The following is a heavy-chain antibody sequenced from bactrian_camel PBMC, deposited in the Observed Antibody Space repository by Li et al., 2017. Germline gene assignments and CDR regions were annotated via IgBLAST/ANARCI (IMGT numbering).Heavy chain of an antibody. CDR3: AKFYNEWDVYRSYEYDY. CDR2: FYSDGRNA. Sequence: HVQLVESGGGSVQAGGSLRLSCTGSGFTFSNYGMNWVRQAPGKGLEWVSSFYSDGRNARYGDSVKGRFTIYRDNAKNTVYLQMNSLKAEDTAMYYCAKFYNEWDVYRSYEYDYWGQGTQVTVS. CDR1: GFTFSNYG. V-gene: IGHV3S6*01. J-gene: IGHJ4*01. D-gene: IGHD4*01.